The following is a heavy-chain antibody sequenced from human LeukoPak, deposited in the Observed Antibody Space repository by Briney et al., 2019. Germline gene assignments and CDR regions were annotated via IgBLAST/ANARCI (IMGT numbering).Heavy chain of an antibody. CDR2: FDPEDGET. J-gene: IGHJ4*02. V-gene: IGHV1-24*01. CDR3: ATGNTGPESETTRGFDY. Sequence: GSVKVSCKVSGYTLTELSMHWVRQAPGKGLEWMGGFDPEDGETIYAQKFQGRVTMTEDTSTDTAYMELSSLRSEDTAVYYCATGNTGPESETTRGFDYWGQGTLVTVSS. CDR1: GYTLTELS. D-gene: IGHD4-17*01.